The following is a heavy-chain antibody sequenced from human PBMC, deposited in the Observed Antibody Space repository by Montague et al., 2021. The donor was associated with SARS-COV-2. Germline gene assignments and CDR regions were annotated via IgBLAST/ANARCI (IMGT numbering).Heavy chain of an antibody. CDR1: GASVASGNFY. Sequence: SETLSLTCTVSGASVASGNFYWSWIRQPPGKGLEWIGYMYYPGHTNYNPSLEIRVTMPVDPSKNQFSLTLTSVTAADTAVYYCARSRANVPSRPGFDYWGQGARVTVSS. D-gene: IGHD6-6*01. CDR3: ARSRANVPSRPGFDY. V-gene: IGHV4-61*01. J-gene: IGHJ4*02. CDR2: MYYPGHT.